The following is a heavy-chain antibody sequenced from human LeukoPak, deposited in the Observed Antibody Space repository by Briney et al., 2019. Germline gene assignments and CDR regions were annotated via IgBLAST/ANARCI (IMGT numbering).Heavy chain of an antibody. J-gene: IGHJ5*02. D-gene: IGHD6-13*01. Sequence: SETLSLTCAVYGGSFSGYYWSWIRQPPGKGLEWIGEINHSGSTNYNPSLKSRVTMSVDTSKNQFSLKLSSVTAADTAVYYCARGSSNFDPWGQGTLVTVSS. CDR3: ARGSSNFDP. V-gene: IGHV4-34*01. CDR2: INHSGST. CDR1: GGSFSGYY.